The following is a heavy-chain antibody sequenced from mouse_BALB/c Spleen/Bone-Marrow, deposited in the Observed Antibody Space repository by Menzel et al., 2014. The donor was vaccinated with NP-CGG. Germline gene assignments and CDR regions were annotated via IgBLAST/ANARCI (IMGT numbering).Heavy chain of an antibody. V-gene: IGHV1-54*02. CDR2: INPGSGST. D-gene: IGHD2-1*01. Sequence: VQLMESGAELVRPGTSAEVSCKASGYAFTNYLIEWVKQRPGQGLEWIGAINPGSGSTSYNEKFKDKATLTADKSSNTTYMQPSSLTSEDSAVYFCARGGNFAAMDYWGQGTSGTVSS. CDR1: GYAFTNYL. J-gene: IGHJ4*01. CDR3: ARGGNFAAMDY.